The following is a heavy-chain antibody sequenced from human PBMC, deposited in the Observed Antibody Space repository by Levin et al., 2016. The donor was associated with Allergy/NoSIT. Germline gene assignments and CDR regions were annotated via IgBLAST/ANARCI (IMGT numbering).Heavy chain of an antibody. CDR3: AKGRGYYGSGSYYPYYYYYYGMDV. D-gene: IGHD3-10*01. CDR2: ISGSGGST. Sequence: GESLKISCAASGFSFSNYWMSWVRQAPGKGLEWVSAISGSGGSTYYADSVKGRFTISRDNAKNSLYLQMNSLTAEDTAVYYCAKGRGYYGSGSYYPYYYYYYGMDVWGQGTTVTVSS. CDR1: GFSFSNYW. V-gene: IGHV3-23*01. J-gene: IGHJ6*02.